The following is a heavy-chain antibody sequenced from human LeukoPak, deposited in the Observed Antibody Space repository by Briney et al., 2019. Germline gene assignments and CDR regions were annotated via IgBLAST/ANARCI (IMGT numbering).Heavy chain of an antibody. CDR1: GYTFTSYD. D-gene: IGHD3-22*01. Sequence: ASVEVSCKTSGYTFTSYDINWVRQVTGQGLEWVGGMDGNSGKTAYAQNFLGRVTITRNSSISTAYMELSSLRSEDTAVYYCARLYYYASSGYDALDIWGQGTMVAVSS. V-gene: IGHV1-8*01. CDR2: MDGNSGKT. CDR3: ARLYYYASSGYDALDI. J-gene: IGHJ3*02.